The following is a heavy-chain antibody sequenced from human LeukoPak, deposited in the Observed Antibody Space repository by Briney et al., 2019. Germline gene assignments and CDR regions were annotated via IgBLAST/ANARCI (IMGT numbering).Heavy chain of an antibody. Sequence: GGSLRLSCAASGFTFSSYGMHWVRQAPGKGLEWVAFIRYDGSNKYYADSVKGRFTISRDNSKNTLYLQMSSLRAEDTAVYYCAKVLRYCSSTSCYPLASWGQGTLVTVSS. V-gene: IGHV3-30*02. CDR2: IRYDGSNK. CDR3: AKVLRYCSSTSCYPLAS. J-gene: IGHJ4*02. CDR1: GFTFSSYG. D-gene: IGHD2-2*01.